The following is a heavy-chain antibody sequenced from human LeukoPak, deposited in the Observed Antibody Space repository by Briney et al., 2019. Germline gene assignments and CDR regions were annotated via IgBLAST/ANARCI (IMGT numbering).Heavy chain of an antibody. Sequence: PGGSLRLSCAASGFTFSSYAMTWVRQAPGKGLEWVSAVSGYGGRSYYADSVKGRFTISRDNSKNTLYLQMNSLRAEDTAVYYCGKDGGSYSANYGGAAASDNWGQGTLVTVSS. D-gene: IGHD1-26*01. CDR2: VSGYGGRS. V-gene: IGHV3-23*01. CDR3: GKDGGSYSANYGGAAASDN. J-gene: IGHJ4*02. CDR1: GFTFSSYA.